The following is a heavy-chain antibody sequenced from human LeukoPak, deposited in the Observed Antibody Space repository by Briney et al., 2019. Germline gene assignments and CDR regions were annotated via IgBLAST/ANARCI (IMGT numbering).Heavy chain of an antibody. V-gene: IGHV1-8*01. D-gene: IGHD3-10*01. Sequence: ASVKVSFKASRYTFTSYDINWVREAAGHGLEWMGLRNPNTGRTGYAQKFQGRITMTRDTSINTAYMELTNLRSEDTAIYYCARLSQTPDYYTLGGYYYLGYWGQGTPVTVSS. CDR2: RNPNTGRT. J-gene: IGHJ4*02. CDR1: RYTFTSYD. CDR3: ARLSQTPDYYTLGGYYYLGY.